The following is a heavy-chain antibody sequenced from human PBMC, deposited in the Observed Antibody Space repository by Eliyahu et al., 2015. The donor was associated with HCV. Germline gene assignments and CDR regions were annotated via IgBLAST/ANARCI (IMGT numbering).Heavy chain of an antibody. CDR3: TTGAPGGFDYYLDV. J-gene: IGHJ6*03. CDR1: GFTXXKAW. Sequence: EVQLVESGGGLVKPGGSLRLXXAXSGFTXXKAWMSWVRQAPGKGLEWIGRIKSKTDGGTTXYAAPVKGRFTISRDDSKSTLYLQMNSLKTEDTAVYYCTTGAPGGFDYYLDVWGQGTTVTVSS. CDR2: IKSKTDGGTT. D-gene: IGHD3-10*01. V-gene: IGHV3-15*01.